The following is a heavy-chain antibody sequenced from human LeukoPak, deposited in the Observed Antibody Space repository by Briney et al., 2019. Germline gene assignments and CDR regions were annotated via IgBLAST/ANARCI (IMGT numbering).Heavy chain of an antibody. CDR1: GFTFSSYA. Sequence: GGSLRLSCAASGFTFSSYARSWVRQAPGKGLEWVSAISGSGGSTYYADSVKGRFTISRDNSKNTLYLQMNSLRAEDTAVYYCAKDSDCSSTSCRGIFDYWGQGTLVTVSS. CDR3: AKDSDCSSTSCRGIFDY. CDR2: ISGSGGST. D-gene: IGHD2-2*01. J-gene: IGHJ4*02. V-gene: IGHV3-23*01.